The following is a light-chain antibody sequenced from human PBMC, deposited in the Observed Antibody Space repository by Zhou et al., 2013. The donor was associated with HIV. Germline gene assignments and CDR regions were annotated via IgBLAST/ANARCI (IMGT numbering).Light chain of an antibody. CDR1: QRVSSN. V-gene: IGKV3-15*01. J-gene: IGKJ3*01. CDR2: GAS. Sequence: EIVMTQSPATLSVSPGERATLSCRASQRVSSNLAWYQQKPGQAPRLLIYGASTRATAIPARFSGSGSGTEFTLTISSMQPEDFAVYYCQQYNNWVTFGPGTKVDIK. CDR3: QQYNNWVT.